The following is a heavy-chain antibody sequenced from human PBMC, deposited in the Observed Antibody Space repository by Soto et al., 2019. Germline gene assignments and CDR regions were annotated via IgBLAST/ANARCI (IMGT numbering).Heavy chain of an antibody. V-gene: IGHV4-59*08. CDR2: IYYSGST. CDR3: ARLDTTYYDFWSGYDY. Sequence: SETLSLTCTVSGGSISSYYWSWIRQPPGKGLEWIGYIYYSGSTNYNPSLKSRVTISVDTSKNQFSLKLSSVTAADTAVYYCARLDTTYYDFWSGYDYWGQGTLVTVSS. J-gene: IGHJ4*02. CDR1: GGSISSYY. D-gene: IGHD3-3*01.